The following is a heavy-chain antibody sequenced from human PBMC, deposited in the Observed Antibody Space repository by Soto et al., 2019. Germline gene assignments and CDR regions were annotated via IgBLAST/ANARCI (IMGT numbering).Heavy chain of an antibody. CDR1: GGSISGIIYY. D-gene: IGHD4-17*01. Sequence: PSETLSLTCTASGGSISGIIYYWGWIRQPPGKGLEWIGNIYYSGSTYYNPSLKSRVTISVDTSKNQFSLKLNSMTAADTAVYYCASFYGDYVSYWGQGTLVTVSS. V-gene: IGHV4-39*01. J-gene: IGHJ4*02. CDR3: ASFYGDYVSY. CDR2: IYYSGST.